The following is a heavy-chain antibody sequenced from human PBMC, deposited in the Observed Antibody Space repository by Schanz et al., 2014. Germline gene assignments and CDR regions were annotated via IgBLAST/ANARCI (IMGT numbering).Heavy chain of an antibody. J-gene: IGHJ4*02. CDR3: ARDRGYCSGGSCLTFDY. CDR2: ISYDGSNK. Sequence: QVQLVESGGGVVQPGGSLRLSCAASGFTFSDHYMDWVRQAPGKGLEWVAVISYDGSNKYYADSVKGRFTISRDNSKNTLYLQMNTLRAEDTAVYYCARDRGYCSGGSCLTFDYWGQGTLVTVSS. CDR1: GFTFSDHY. V-gene: IGHV3-30-3*01. D-gene: IGHD2-15*01.